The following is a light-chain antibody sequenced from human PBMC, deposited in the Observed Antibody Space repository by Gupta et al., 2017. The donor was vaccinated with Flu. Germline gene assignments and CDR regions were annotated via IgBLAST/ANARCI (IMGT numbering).Light chain of an antibody. V-gene: IGKV1-39*01. CDR1: QDIADY. Sequence: IQMTQSPSSLSASVGDRVTITCRASQDIADYLSWYHQKPGRAPKLLVYVSSNLQSGVPSRFSASGSGTDFTLTISDLQSEDFATYYCHQSYSAPFTFDPGTKVEI. CDR2: VSS. CDR3: HQSYSAPFT. J-gene: IGKJ3*01.